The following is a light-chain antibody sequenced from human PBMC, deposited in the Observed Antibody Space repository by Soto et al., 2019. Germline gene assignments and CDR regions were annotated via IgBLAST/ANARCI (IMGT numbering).Light chain of an antibody. CDR3: QQHSNWPLLT. Sequence: EIVCTQSPATLSLSPGERSTLSCRAIQIVRSYVAWYQQKPCQAPRLLIYDASNRATCIPARFSGSGSGTDFTLTISSLEPEDFAVYYCQQHSNWPLLTVGEGTQVEIK. CDR2: DAS. V-gene: IGKV3-11*01. J-gene: IGKJ4*01. CDR1: QIVRSY.